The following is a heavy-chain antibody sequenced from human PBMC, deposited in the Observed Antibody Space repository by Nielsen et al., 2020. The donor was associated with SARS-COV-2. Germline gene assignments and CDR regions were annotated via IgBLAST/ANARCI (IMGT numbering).Heavy chain of an antibody. D-gene: IGHD2-15*01. CDR2: LSGDSYHI. J-gene: IGHJ4*02. V-gene: IGHV3-21*01. CDR3: TRGFYSQSDY. Sequence: GESLKISCEASRFTFSSYSMNWVRQAPGKGLEWVASLSGDSYHIYYSDSVKGRFTMSRDNGKNSLYLQMSNLRSEDTALYYCTRGFYSQSDYWGQGTLVTVSS. CDR1: RFTFSSYS.